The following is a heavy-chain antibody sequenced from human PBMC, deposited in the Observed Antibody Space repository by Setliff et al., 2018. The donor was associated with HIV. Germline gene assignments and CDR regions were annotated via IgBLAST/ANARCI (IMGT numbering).Heavy chain of an antibody. J-gene: IGHJ4*02. CDR2: IHHSGTT. CDR3: ARVPHRVVGTTTLLYHFDY. Sequence: SETLSLTCAVSGYPISSGYYWAWIRQSPGKGLDWIGSIHHSGTTYYNPSLKSRVTISVDTTTNQVSLQVNSVTAVDTAVYYCARVPHRVVGTTTLLYHFDYWGLGRSPSPQ. D-gene: IGHD1-26*01. CDR1: GYPISSGYY. V-gene: IGHV4-38-2*01.